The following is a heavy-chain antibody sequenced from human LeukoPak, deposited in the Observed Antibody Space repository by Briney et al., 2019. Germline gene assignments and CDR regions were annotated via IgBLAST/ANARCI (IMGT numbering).Heavy chain of an antibody. CDR3: ARGGGLRYFDWLFRPFDY. J-gene: IGHJ4*02. CDR1: GGSFSGYY. CDR2: INHSGST. V-gene: IGHV4-34*01. Sequence: SETLSLTCAVYGGSFSGYYWSWIRQPPGKGLEWIGEINHSGSTNYNPSLKSRVTISVDTSKNQFSLKLSSVTAADTAAYYCARGGGLRYFDWLFRPFDYWGQGTLVTVSS. D-gene: IGHD3-9*01.